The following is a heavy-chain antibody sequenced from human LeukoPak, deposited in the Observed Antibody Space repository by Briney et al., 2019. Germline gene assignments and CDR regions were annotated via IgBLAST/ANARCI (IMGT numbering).Heavy chain of an antibody. CDR2: IYYSGST. CDR1: GGSISSYY. Sequence: SETLSLTCTVSGGSISSYYWSWIRQPPGKGLEWIGYIYYSGSTNYNPSLKSRVTISVDTSKNQFSLKLSSVTAADTAVYYCARHRLDSSGWSEVFDIWGQGTKVTVSS. V-gene: IGHV4-59*08. J-gene: IGHJ3*02. D-gene: IGHD6-19*01. CDR3: ARHRLDSSGWSEVFDI.